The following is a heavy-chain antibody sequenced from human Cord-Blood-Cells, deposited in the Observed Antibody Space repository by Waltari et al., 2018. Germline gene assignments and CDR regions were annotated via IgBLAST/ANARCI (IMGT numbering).Heavy chain of an antibody. J-gene: IGHJ3*02. V-gene: IGHV1-2*04. CDR1: GSTFTGYY. CDR2: INPNSGGT. CDR3: ARDHCSSTSCYAFDI. Sequence: QVQLVQSGAEVKKPGASVKVSCTASGSTFTGYYMHWVRPAPGQGLEWMGWINPNSGGTNYAQKFQGWVTMTRDTSISTAYMELSRLRSDDTAVYYCARDHCSSTSCYAFDIWGQGTMVTVSS. D-gene: IGHD2-2*01.